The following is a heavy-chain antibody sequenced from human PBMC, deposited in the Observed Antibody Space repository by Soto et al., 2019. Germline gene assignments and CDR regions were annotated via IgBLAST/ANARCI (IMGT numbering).Heavy chain of an antibody. J-gene: IGHJ1*01. D-gene: IGHD3-22*01. CDR3: ARVAYYDGSGYYYPY. V-gene: IGHV4-34*01. CDR1: GGSFSDYQ. Sequence: SETLSLTCAVYGGSFSDYQWTWIRQPPGKGLEWIGEINHSGSTSYNPSLKSRVILSVDTSKNQFSLKLTSVTAADTAVYYCARVAYYDGSGYYYPYWGQGTLVTVAS. CDR2: INHSGST.